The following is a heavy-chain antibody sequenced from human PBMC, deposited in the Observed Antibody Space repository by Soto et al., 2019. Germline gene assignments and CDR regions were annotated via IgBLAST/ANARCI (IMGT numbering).Heavy chain of an antibody. CDR1: GFTFSSYG. V-gene: IGHV3-33*01. Sequence: GGSLRLSCAASGFTFSSYGMHWVRQAPGKGLGWVAVIWYDGSNKYYADSVKGRFTISRDNSKNTLYLQMNSLRAEDTAVYYCARTRPNYYYYGMDVWGQGTTVTVSS. J-gene: IGHJ6*02. CDR3: ARTRPNYYYYGMDV. CDR2: IWYDGSNK.